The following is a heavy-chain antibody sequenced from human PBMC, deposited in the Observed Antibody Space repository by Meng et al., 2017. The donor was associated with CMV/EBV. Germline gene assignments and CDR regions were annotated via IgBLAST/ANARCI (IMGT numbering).Heavy chain of an antibody. J-gene: IGHJ4*02. CDR3: AKGRGDSDYDFEN. CDR2: ISGSGVST. V-gene: IGHV3-23*01. D-gene: IGHD5-12*01. Sequence: GESLKISCAASGFTFSNFAMNWVRQAPGKGLEWVSSISGSGVSTNYADSVKGRFIVSRDNSKNTLYLQTNSLRAEDTAVYYCAKGRGDSDYDFENWGRGTLVTVSS. CDR1: GFTFSNFA.